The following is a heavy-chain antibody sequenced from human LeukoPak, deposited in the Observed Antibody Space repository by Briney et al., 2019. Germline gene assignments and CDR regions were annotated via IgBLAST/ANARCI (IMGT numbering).Heavy chain of an antibody. J-gene: IGHJ4*02. Sequence: GSLRLSCAASGFIFNNEPMNWVRQAPGKGLEWVAHIRSDTKTIVYADSVKGRFTISRDNAKNTLYLQMNSLRAEDTAVYYCARGVYRSSSSGLDYWGQGTLVTVSS. CDR2: IRSDTKTI. CDR3: ARGVYRSSSSGLDY. D-gene: IGHD6-6*01. CDR1: GFIFNNEP. V-gene: IGHV3-48*01.